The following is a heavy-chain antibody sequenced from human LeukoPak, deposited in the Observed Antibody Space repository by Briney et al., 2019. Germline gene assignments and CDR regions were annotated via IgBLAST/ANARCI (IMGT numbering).Heavy chain of an antibody. Sequence: GGSLRLSCAASGFTFGSYWMSWVRQAPGKGLEWVAVIWYDGSNKYYADSVKGRFTISRDNSKNTLYLQMNSLRAEDTAVYYCARDGGIAAAGIGYWGQGTLVTVSS. V-gene: IGHV3-33*08. J-gene: IGHJ4*02. CDR3: ARDGGIAAAGIGY. CDR2: IWYDGSNK. D-gene: IGHD6-13*01. CDR1: GFTFGSYW.